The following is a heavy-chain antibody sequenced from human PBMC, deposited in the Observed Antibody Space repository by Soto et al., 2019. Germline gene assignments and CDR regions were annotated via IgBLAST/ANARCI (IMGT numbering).Heavy chain of an antibody. D-gene: IGHD3-3*01. CDR1: GFTFSNAW. Sequence: GGSLRLSCAASGFTFSNAWMSWVRQAPGKGLEWVGRIKSKTDGGTTDYAAPVKGRFTISRDDSKNTLYLQMNSLKTEDTAVYYCTTDATSITIFGVVIIGTNIWGQGTMVTVSS. CDR2: IKSKTDGGTT. CDR3: TTDATSITIFGVVIIGTNI. J-gene: IGHJ3*02. V-gene: IGHV3-15*01.